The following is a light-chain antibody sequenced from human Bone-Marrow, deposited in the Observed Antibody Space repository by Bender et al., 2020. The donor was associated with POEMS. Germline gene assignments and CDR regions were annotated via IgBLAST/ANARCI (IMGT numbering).Light chain of an antibody. CDR3: SAWDGILNGWV. Sequence: QSVLTQPPSASGTPGQRVTISCSGSSSNIGGNAVNWWQQLPGTAPKLLIYGNDQRPSGVPDRLSGSKSGSSASLGISGLESEDEADYFCSAWDGILNGWVFGGGTELTVL. V-gene: IGLV1-44*01. CDR2: GND. CDR1: SSNIGGNA. J-gene: IGLJ3*02.